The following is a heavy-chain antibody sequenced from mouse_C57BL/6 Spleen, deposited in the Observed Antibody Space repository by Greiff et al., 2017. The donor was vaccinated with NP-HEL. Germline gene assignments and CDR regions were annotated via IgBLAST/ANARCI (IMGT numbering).Heavy chain of an antibody. Sequence: QVQLQQPGAELVRPGSSVKLSCKASGYTFTSYWMDWVKQRPGQGLEWIGNIYPSDSETHYNQKFKDKATLTVDKSSSTAYMQLNSLTSEDSAVYYCARAGSSYAMDYWGQGTSVTVSS. D-gene: IGHD1-1*02. J-gene: IGHJ4*01. V-gene: IGHV1-61*01. CDR2: IYPSDSET. CDR1: GYTFTSYW. CDR3: ARAGSSYAMDY.